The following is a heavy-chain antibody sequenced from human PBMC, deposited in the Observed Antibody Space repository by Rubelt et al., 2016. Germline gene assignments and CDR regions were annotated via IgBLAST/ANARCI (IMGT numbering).Heavy chain of an antibody. CDR3: ARDRRTDKVSYDAFDI. Sequence: QVRLQQWGAGLLKPSETLSLTCAVYGGSFNDHYWSWIRQPPGKGLEWIGYIYYTGSTNYNPSLTSRVTISKDTSKNQFSLKRTSLTAADTANYYCARDRRTDKVSYDAFDIWGQGTMVTVSS. CDR2: IYYTGST. V-gene: IGHV4-34*11. D-gene: IGHD5-18*01. J-gene: IGHJ3*02. CDR1: GGSFNDHY.